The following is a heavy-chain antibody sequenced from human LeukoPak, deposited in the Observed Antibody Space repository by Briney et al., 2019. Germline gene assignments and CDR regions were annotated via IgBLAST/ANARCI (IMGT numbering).Heavy chain of an antibody. CDR3: ARERVFGYCSSTSCYHAYAFDI. J-gene: IGHJ3*02. CDR2: IKQDGSEK. D-gene: IGHD2-2*03. Sequence: GGSLRLSCAASGFTFSSYWMSWVHQAPGKGLEWVANIKQDGSEKYYVDSVKGRFTISRDNAKNSLYLQMNSLRAEDTAVYYCARERVFGYCSSTSCYHAYAFDIWGQGTMVTVSS. V-gene: IGHV3-7*01. CDR1: GFTFSSYW.